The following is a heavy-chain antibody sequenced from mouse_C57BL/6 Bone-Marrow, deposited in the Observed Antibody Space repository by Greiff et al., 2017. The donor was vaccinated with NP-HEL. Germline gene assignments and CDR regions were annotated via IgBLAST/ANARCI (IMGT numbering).Heavy chain of an antibody. D-gene: IGHD2-14*01. CDR1: GYAFTNYL. CDR3: ARRYHYAMDY. J-gene: IGHJ4*01. V-gene: IGHV1-54*01. CDR2: INPGSGGT. Sequence: VKLQESGAELVRPGTSVKVSCKASGYAFTNYLIEWVKQRPGQGLEWIGVINPGSGGTNYNEKFKGKATLTADKSSSTAYMQLSSLTSEDSAVYFCARRYHYAMDYWGQGTSVTVSS.